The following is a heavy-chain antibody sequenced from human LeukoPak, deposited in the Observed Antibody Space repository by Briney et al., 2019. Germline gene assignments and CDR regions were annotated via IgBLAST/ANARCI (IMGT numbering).Heavy chain of an antibody. CDR1: GFTFSNYG. Sequence: PGGSLRLSCAASGFTFSNYGMTWVRQAPGKGLEWVSAISGSGDNTYYADSVKGRFTISRDNSKNTLFLHMTSLRVEDTAVYYCAKDQYTYGYVSGYFHHWGQGTLVAVSS. V-gene: IGHV3-23*01. J-gene: IGHJ4*02. D-gene: IGHD3-16*01. CDR3: AKDQYTYGYVSGYFHH. CDR2: ISGSGDNT.